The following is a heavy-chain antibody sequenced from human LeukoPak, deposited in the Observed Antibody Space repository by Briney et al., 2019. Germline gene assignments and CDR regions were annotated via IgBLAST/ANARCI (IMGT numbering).Heavy chain of an antibody. CDR2: IYYSGST. V-gene: IGHV4-59*08. D-gene: IGHD5-18*01. J-gene: IGHJ4*02. CDR3: ASQGRRGYSYGYDV. Sequence: SETLSLTCTVSGGSISSYYWSWIRQPPGKGLEWIGYIYYSGSTNYNPSLKSRVTISVDTSKNQFSLKLSSVTAADTAVYYCASQGRRGYSYGYDVWGQGTLVTVSS. CDR1: GGSISSYY.